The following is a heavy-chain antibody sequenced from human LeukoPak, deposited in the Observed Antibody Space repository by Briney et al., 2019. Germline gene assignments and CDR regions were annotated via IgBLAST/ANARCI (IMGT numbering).Heavy chain of an antibody. J-gene: IGHJ4*02. D-gene: IGHD1-14*01. CDR2: ISGYNGNT. V-gene: IGHV1-18*01. CDR3: ASWVGSSYNDY. Sequence: AASVKVSCKASGYTFTSYGFSWVRQAPGQGLEWMGWISGYNGNTHYAQRFQGRVTMTTDTSRSTAYMELRSLRSDDTAMYYCASWVGSSYNDYWGQGTLVTVSS. CDR1: GYTFTSYG.